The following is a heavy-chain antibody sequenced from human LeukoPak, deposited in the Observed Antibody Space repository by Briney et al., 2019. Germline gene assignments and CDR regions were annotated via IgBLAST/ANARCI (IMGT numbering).Heavy chain of an antibody. V-gene: IGHV3-7*01. CDR3: PTQHYGLFDY. J-gene: IGHJ4*02. D-gene: IGHD4-17*01. CDR1: VFTFSIYW. CDR2: IKQDGSEK. Sequence: GGSLRLSCAASVFTFSIYWMSCVRQAPGKGLEWVANIKQDGSEKYYVDSVRGRFTISRDNTQNSLYLQKSSLRAEDTAVYYCPTQHYGLFDYWGQGTLVTVSS.